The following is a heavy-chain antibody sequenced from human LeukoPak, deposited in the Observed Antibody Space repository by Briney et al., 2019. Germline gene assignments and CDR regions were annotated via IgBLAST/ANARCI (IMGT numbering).Heavy chain of an antibody. D-gene: IGHD2-21*01. CDR1: GFTSTSYW. CDR2: INSDGRST. J-gene: IGHJ4*02. V-gene: IGHV3-74*01. CDR3: VRDVWGDRDSYFDY. Sequence: SLRLSCAPSGFTSTSYWTHWVRQAPGKGLVWVSRINSDGRSTSYADSVTGRFTMSRDNAKNTLSLQMNSLRGEDRAVYYCVRDVWGDRDSYFDYWGEGTLISVSS.